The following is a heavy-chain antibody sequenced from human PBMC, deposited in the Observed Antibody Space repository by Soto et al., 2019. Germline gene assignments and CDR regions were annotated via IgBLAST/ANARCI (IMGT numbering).Heavy chain of an antibody. Sequence: SETLSLTCTVSGGSISSYYWSWIRQPPGKGLEWIGYIYYSGSTNYNPSLKSRVTISVDTSKNQFSLNLSFVTAADTAVYYCAGMVRGYYYYGMDVWGQGTTVTVSS. J-gene: IGHJ6*02. CDR3: AGMVRGYYYYGMDV. CDR1: GGSISSYY. CDR2: IYYSGST. V-gene: IGHV4-59*08. D-gene: IGHD3-10*01.